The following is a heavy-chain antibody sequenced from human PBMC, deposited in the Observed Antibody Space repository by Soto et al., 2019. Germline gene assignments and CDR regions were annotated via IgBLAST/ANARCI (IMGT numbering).Heavy chain of an antibody. CDR2: ISYDGSNK. V-gene: IGHV3-30-3*01. Sequence: GGSLRLSCAASGFTFSSYAMHWARQAPGKGLEWVAVISYDGSNKYYADSVKGRFTISRDNSKNTLYLQMNSLRAEDTAVYYCARTYGSGSYLYYYYGMDVWGQGT. J-gene: IGHJ6*02. CDR1: GFTFSSYA. D-gene: IGHD3-10*01. CDR3: ARTYGSGSYLYYYYGMDV.